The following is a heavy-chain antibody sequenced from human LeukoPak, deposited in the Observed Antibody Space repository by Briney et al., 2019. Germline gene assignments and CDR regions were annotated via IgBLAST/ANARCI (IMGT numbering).Heavy chain of an antibody. Sequence: KPSETLSLTCTVSGGSISSYYWSWIRQPAGKGLEWIGRIYTSGSTNYNPSLKSRVTMSVDTSKNQFSLKLSSVTAADTAVYYCGRDFVAGRLNAFDIWGQGTMVTVSS. CDR3: GRDFVAGRLNAFDI. D-gene: IGHD6-19*01. CDR1: GGSISSYY. CDR2: IYTSGST. V-gene: IGHV4-4*07. J-gene: IGHJ3*02.